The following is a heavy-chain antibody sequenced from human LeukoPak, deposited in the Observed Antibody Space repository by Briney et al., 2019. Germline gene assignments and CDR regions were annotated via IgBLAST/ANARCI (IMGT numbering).Heavy chain of an antibody. J-gene: IGHJ3*02. CDR2: IYTSGST. V-gene: IGHV4-59*10. Sequence: SSETLSLTCAVYGGSFSSYYWSWIRQPAGKGLEWIGRIYTSGSTNYNPSLKSRVTMSVDTSKNQFSLKLSSVTAADTAVYYCARYEYYYDSSDAFDIWGQGTMVTVSS. CDR3: ARYEYYYDSSDAFDI. D-gene: IGHD3-22*01. CDR1: GGSFSSYY.